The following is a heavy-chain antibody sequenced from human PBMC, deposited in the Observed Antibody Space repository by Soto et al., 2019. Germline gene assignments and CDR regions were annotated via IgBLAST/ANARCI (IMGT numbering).Heavy chain of an antibody. Sequence: PGESLKISCKGSGYSFTSYWISWVRQMPGKGLEWMGRIDPSDSYTNYSPSFQGHVTISADKSISTAYLEWSSLKASDTAMYYCARRKLVAGPPGAFDIWGQGPMVTV. J-gene: IGHJ3*02. D-gene: IGHD6-19*01. CDR2: IDPSDSYT. CDR3: ARRKLVAGPPGAFDI. CDR1: GYSFTSYW. V-gene: IGHV5-10-1*01.